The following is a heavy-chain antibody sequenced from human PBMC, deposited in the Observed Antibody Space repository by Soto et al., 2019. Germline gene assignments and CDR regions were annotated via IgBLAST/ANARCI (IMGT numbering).Heavy chain of an antibody. D-gene: IGHD6-13*01. CDR2: ISYDGSNK. J-gene: IGHJ4*02. CDR3: AKVSSSWYAGFFDL. CDR1: GFTFSSYG. V-gene: IGHV3-30*18. Sequence: PGGSLRLSCAASGFTFSSYGMHWDRQAPGKGLEWVAVISYDGSNKYYADSVKGRFTISRDNSKNTLYLQMNSLRAEDTAVYYCAKVSSSWYAGFFDLWGQGTLVTVSS.